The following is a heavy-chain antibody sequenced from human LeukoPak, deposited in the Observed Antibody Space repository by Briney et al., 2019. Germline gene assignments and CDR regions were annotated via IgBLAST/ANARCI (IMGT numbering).Heavy chain of an antibody. D-gene: IGHD5-18*01. CDR3: AKDTGNFNLGDY. CDR2: INPNSGGT. CDR1: GYTFTGYN. V-gene: IGHV1-2*02. J-gene: IGHJ4*02. Sequence: ASVKVSCKASGYTFTGYNMQWLRQAPGQGLEWMGWINPNSGGTNYAQKFQGRVTMTRATSISTAYMELSRLTSDDTAVYYCAKDTGNFNLGDYWGQGTLVTVSS.